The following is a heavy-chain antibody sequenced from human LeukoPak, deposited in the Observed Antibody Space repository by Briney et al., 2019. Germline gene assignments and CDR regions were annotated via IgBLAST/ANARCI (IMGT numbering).Heavy chain of an antibody. J-gene: IGHJ5*02. Sequence: GGSLRLSCAASGFTFSSYSMNWVRQAPGKGLEWVSSISSSSSYIYYADSVKGRFTISRDNAKNSLYPQMNSLRAEDTAVYYCARDPTNNNWFDPWGQGTLVTVSS. V-gene: IGHV3-21*01. CDR3: ARDPTNNNWFDP. CDR2: ISSSSSYI. D-gene: IGHD2-8*01. CDR1: GFTFSSYS.